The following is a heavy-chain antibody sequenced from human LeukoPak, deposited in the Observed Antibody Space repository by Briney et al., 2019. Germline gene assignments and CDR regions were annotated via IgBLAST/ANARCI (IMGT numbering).Heavy chain of an antibody. D-gene: IGHD3-16*01. Sequence: PSETLSLTCAVYGGSFRGYFWSWIRQPPGKGLEWIGELNPSGGINYNASLKSRITISVDTSKNQFSLNLASVTAADTAVYYCARIAFGGYIVAQDYWGQGTLVIVSS. V-gene: IGHV4-34*01. J-gene: IGHJ4*02. CDR3: ARIAFGGYIVAQDY. CDR1: GGSFRGYF. CDR2: LNPSGGI.